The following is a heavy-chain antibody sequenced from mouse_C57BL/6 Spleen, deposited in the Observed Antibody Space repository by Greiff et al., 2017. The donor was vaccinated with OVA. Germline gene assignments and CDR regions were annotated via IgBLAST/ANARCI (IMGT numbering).Heavy chain of an antibody. J-gene: IGHJ3*01. Sequence: QVQLQQPGAELVMPGASVKLSCKASGYTFPSSCMPWVKPRPGQGLEWIGEIDPSDSFTNYNQKFKGKSTLTVDKSSSTAYMQLSSLTSEDSAVYYCARKDSSGPFAYWGQGTLVTVSA. D-gene: IGHD3-2*02. CDR3: ARKDSSGPFAY. V-gene: IGHV1-69*01. CDR2: IDPSDSFT. CDR1: GYTFPSSC.